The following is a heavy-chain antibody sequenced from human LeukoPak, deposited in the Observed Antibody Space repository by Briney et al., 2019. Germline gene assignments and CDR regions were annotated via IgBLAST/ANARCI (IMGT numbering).Heavy chain of an antibody. Sequence: GGSLRLSCAASGFTFSSYAMSWVRQAPGKGLEWVSAISGSGGSTYYADSVKGRFTISRDNSKNTLYLQTNSLRAEDTAVCYCAKDPIYYDSSGYCDYWGQGTLVTVSS. CDR3: AKDPIYYDSSGYCDY. CDR1: GFTFSSYA. D-gene: IGHD3-22*01. CDR2: ISGSGGST. V-gene: IGHV3-23*01. J-gene: IGHJ4*02.